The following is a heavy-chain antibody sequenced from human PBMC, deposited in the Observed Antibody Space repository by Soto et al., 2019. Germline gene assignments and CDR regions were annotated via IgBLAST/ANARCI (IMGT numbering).Heavy chain of an antibody. D-gene: IGHD3-16*02. V-gene: IGHV4-34*01. CDR1: GGSFSGYY. CDR3: AIEKYYDYIWGSYRYNRYNWFDP. Sequence: SETLSLTCAVYGGSFSGYYWSWIRQPPGKGLEWIGEINHSGSTNYNPSLKSRVTISVDTSKNQFSLKLSSVTAADTAVYYCAIEKYYDYIWGSYRYNRYNWFDPWGQGTLVTVSS. J-gene: IGHJ5*02. CDR2: INHSGST.